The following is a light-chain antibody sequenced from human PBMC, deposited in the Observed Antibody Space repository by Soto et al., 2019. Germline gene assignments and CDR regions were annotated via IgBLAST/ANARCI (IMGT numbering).Light chain of an antibody. J-gene: IGKJ2*01. V-gene: IGKV1-17*01. CDR1: QAIRND. CDR3: LQHNSFPFT. Sequence: DIQMTQSPPSLSASIGDRATITCRASQAIRNDLGWFQQKPGKAPKSLIYAASNLQSGVPSRFSGIWSGTEFTLTISSLQPEDFKTYYCLQHNSFPFTFGQGTKVDI. CDR2: AAS.